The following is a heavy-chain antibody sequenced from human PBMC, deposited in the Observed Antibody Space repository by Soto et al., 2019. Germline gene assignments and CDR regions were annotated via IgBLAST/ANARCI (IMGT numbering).Heavy chain of an antibody. CDR1: GGSISNYY. CDR3: ARRYGATLDY. D-gene: IGHD5-12*01. J-gene: IGHJ4*02. CDR2: IYYSGST. Sequence: QVQLQESGPGLVKPSETLSLTCTVSGGSISNYYWSWIRQPPGKGLEWIGYIYYSGSTNYNPSLKSRVTISVATSKTQFSLKLSSVSAADTAVYYCARRYGATLDYWGQGTLVTVSS. V-gene: IGHV4-59*08.